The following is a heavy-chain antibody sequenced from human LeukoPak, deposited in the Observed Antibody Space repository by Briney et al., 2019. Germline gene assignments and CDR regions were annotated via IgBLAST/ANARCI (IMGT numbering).Heavy chain of an antibody. V-gene: IGHV1-24*01. Sequence: ASVKDSCKVSGYTLTELSMHWVRQAPGKGLEWMGGFDPEDGETIYAQKFQGRVTMTEDTSTDTAYMELSSLGSEDTAVYYCAASCTGGVCPTSFRWFDPWGQGTLVTVSS. CDR2: FDPEDGET. CDR1: GYTLTELS. D-gene: IGHD2-8*02. J-gene: IGHJ5*02. CDR3: AASCTGGVCPTSFRWFDP.